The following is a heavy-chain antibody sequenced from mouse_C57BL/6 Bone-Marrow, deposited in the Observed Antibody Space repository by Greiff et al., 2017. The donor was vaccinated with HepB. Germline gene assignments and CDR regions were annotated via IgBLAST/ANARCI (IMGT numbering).Heavy chain of an antibody. J-gene: IGHJ2*01. CDR2: IRNKANGYTT. V-gene: IGHV7-3*01. CDR3: ARWGYYGSSYVNFDY. D-gene: IGHD1-1*01. Sequence: EVKLVESGGGLVQPGGSLSLSCAASGFTFTDYYMSWVRQPPGKALEWLGFIRNKANGYTTEYSASVKGRFTISRDNSQSILYLQMNALRAEDSATYYCARWGYYGSSYVNFDYWGQGTTLTVSS. CDR1: GFTFTDYY.